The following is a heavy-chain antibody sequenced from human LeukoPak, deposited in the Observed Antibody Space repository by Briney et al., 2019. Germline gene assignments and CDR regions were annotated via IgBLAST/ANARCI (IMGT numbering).Heavy chain of an antibody. CDR2: ISGSDDTT. D-gene: IGHD6-19*01. CDR1: GFSFSTYA. J-gene: IGHJ4*02. CDR3: AKRGASSGWASFDY. V-gene: IGHV3-23*01. Sequence: GGSLRLSCAASGFSFSTYAMSWVRQAPGKGLEWVSSISGSDDTTYYAESVKGRFTISRDNSKNTLLLQMNSLGVEDTAVYYCAKRGASSGWASFDYWGQGTLVTVSS.